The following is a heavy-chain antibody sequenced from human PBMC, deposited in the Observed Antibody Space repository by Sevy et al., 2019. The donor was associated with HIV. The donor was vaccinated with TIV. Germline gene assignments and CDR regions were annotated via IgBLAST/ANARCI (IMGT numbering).Heavy chain of an antibody. CDR2: INHTGSL. CDR3: ARGRQAYVVVVPSTVPFDY. D-gene: IGHD2-2*01. V-gene: IGHV4-34*01. J-gene: IGHJ4*02. Sequence: SETLSLTCAVSGGSFSGYFWNWIRQSPGKGLEWIGEINHTGSLKYNPSLKSRVTISVDASKSQLSLHLRSVTAADTAVYYCARGRQAYVVVVPSTVPFDYWGRGTLVTSPQ. CDR1: GGSFSGYF.